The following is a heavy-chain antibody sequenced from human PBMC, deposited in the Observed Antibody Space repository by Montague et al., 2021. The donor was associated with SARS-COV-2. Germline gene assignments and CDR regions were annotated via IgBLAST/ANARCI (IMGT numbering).Heavy chain of an antibody. Sequence: SRRLSFAASGFTFTISAMSWVRQAPGKGLEWVATIIGSGRNTFYGDSVKGRLTISRDNSKNMVFLQMNSLRAEDTAIYYCAKRGESDFWGRGTLVTVSS. CDR1: GFTFTISA. J-gene: IGHJ4*02. V-gene: IGHV3-23*01. CDR2: IIGSGRNT. CDR3: AKRGESDF. D-gene: IGHD3-16*01.